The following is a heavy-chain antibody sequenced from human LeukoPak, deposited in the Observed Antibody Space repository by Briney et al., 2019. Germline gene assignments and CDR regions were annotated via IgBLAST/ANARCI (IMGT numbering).Heavy chain of an antibody. J-gene: IGHJ6*03. CDR1: GGSISSGSYY. D-gene: IGHD2-15*01. CDR2: IYTSGST. V-gene: IGHV4-61*02. CDR3: ARGLGYCSGGSCSNYYYYMDV. Sequence: PSETLSLTCTVSGGSISSGSYYWSWLRQPAGKGLEWIGRIYTSGSTNYNPSLKSRVTISVDTSKNQFSLKLSSVTAADTAVYYCARGLGYCSGGSCSNYYYYMDVWGKGTTVTISS.